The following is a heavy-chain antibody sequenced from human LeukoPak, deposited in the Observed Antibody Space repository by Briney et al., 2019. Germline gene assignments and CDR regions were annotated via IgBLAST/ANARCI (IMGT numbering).Heavy chain of an antibody. CDR1: GGSFSGYY. D-gene: IGHD3-10*01. V-gene: IGHV4-34*01. CDR3: ARDFRPQGPPGDAFDI. Sequence: SETLSLTCAVYGGSFSGYYWSWIRQPPGKGLEWIGEINHSGSTNYNPSLKSRVTISVDTSKNQFSLKLSSVTAADTAVYYCARDFRPQGPPGDAFDIWGQGTMVTVSS. CDR2: INHSGST. J-gene: IGHJ3*02.